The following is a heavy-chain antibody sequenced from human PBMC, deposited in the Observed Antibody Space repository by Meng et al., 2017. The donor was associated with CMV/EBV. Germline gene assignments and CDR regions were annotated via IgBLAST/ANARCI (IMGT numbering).Heavy chain of an antibody. Sequence: GESLKISCAASGFTFSSYAMHWVRQAPGKGLEWVAVISYDGSNKYYADSVKGRFTISRDNSKNTLYLQMNSLRAEDTAVYYRARDSPPPPPDIVVVPAAMSRLDYYYGMDVWGQGTTVTVSS. CDR3: ARDSPPPPPDIVVVPAAMSRLDYYYGMDV. CDR1: GFTFSSYA. D-gene: IGHD2-2*01. J-gene: IGHJ6*02. CDR2: ISYDGSNK. V-gene: IGHV3-30*04.